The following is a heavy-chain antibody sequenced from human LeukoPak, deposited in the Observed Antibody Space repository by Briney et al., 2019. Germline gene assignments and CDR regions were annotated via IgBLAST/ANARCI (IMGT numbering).Heavy chain of an antibody. CDR1: GFTFSSYG. Sequence: GGSLRLSCAASGFTFSSYGMHWVRQAPGQGLEWVAVISFDGRHQYYADSVKGRFTISRDNSKNTLSLQMNSLRAEDTAVYYCAKGYSGSYRSYFDYWGQGSLVTVSS. J-gene: IGHJ4*02. D-gene: IGHD1-26*01. CDR3: AKGYSGSYRSYFDY. V-gene: IGHV3-30*18. CDR2: ISFDGRHQ.